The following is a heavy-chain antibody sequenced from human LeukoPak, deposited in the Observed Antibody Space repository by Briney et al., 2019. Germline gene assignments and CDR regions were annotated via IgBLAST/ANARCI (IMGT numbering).Heavy chain of an antibody. CDR3: ARGNRGDYVWGSYRAYYFDY. CDR2: IYYSGST. Sequence: SETLSLTCTVSGGSISSYYWSWLRQPPGKGLEWIGYIYYSGSTNYNPSLKSRVTISVDTSKNQFSLKLSSVTAADTAVYYCARGNRGDYVWGSYRAYYFDYWGQGTLVTVSS. V-gene: IGHV4-59*01. J-gene: IGHJ4*02. CDR1: GGSISSYY. D-gene: IGHD3-16*02.